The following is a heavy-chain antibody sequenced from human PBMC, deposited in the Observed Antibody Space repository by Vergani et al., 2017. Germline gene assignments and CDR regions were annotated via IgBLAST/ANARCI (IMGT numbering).Heavy chain of an antibody. CDR2: IHYDGSHE. Sequence: QVQLVESGGGVVQPGRSLRLSCAASGFSFSSFGFHWVRQAPGKGLEWVAFIHYDGSHEYYIDSVKGRFTISRDNSKNTLILQMNGLRAEDTAVYYCARAVVPAAIGVGNWFDPWGQGTLVTVSS. V-gene: IGHV3-33*01. J-gene: IGHJ5*02. CDR3: ARAVVPAAIGVGNWFDP. D-gene: IGHD2-2*01. CDR1: GFSFSSFG.